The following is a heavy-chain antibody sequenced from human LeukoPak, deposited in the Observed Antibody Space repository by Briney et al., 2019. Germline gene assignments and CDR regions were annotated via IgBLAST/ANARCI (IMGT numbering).Heavy chain of an antibody. D-gene: IGHD2/OR15-2a*01. J-gene: IGHJ3*02. Sequence: GGSLRLSCAASGFTFSSYKMNWVRQAPGKGLEGVSYISSSGYTIYYADSVKGRFAISRENAKNSLYLQVNSLRAEDTAVYYCARSGLPSDTKTIHTFDIWGQGTMVTVSS. CDR1: GFTFSSYK. CDR2: ISSSGYTI. V-gene: IGHV3-48*03. CDR3: ARSGLPSDTKTIHTFDI.